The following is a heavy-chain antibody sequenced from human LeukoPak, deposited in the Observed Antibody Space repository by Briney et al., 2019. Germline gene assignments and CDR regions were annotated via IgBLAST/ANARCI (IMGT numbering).Heavy chain of an antibody. J-gene: IGHJ4*02. CDR2: IYYTGST. CDR3: ASSYFYDGNRYFDY. Sequence: SETLSLTCNVSGGSITSYYWNWIRQPPGKGLEWIGYIYYTGSTNSNPSLKSRLTISLDTSKKQFSLKLSSVTAADTAIYYCASSYFYDGNRYFDYWGQGALVTVSS. V-gene: IGHV4-59*08. CDR1: GGSITSYY. D-gene: IGHD3-22*01.